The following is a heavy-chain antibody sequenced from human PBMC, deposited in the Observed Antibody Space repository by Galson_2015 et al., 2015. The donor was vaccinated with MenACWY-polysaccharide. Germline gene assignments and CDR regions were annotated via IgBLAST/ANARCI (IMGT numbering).Heavy chain of an antibody. CDR2: IHATGST. J-gene: IGHJ4*02. CDR1: HDSITSSY. V-gene: IGHV4-4*07. D-gene: IGHD6-13*01. Sequence: SETLSHTCTVSHDSITSSYWSWIRQSADKGLEYLGRIHATGSTAYNPSFRSRVAMSVDLPRNQLSLRLVSVTASDTAIYYCARAPRRDSRFGWFDYWGQGILVTVSS. CDR3: ARAPRRDSRFGWFDY.